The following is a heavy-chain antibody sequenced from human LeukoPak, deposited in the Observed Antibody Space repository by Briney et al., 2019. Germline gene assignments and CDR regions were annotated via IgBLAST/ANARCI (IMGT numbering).Heavy chain of an antibody. V-gene: IGHV4-34*01. CDR1: GGSFSGSY. J-gene: IGHJ3*02. D-gene: IGHD3-3*01. Sequence: PSETLSLTCAVYGGSFSGSYWSWIRQPPCKGLEWIGEINHSGSTNYTPSLKSRVTISVDTSKNQFSQKLSSVTAADTAVYYCARGLRYITIFGVSDAFDIWGQGTMVTVSS. CDR2: INHSGST. CDR3: ARGLRYITIFGVSDAFDI.